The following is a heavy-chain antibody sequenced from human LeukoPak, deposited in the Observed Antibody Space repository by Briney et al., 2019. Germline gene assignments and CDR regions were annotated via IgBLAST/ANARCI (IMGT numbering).Heavy chain of an antibody. CDR2: IDQSGST. Sequence: PSETLSLTCVVYGGSLSGYDWSWIRQPPGKGLEGIGEIDQSGSTNYNASLKRRVSISVDTTKKQFSLTLTSMTAADTAVYYCARVPHYYFGYGYFDSWGQGALVTVSS. CDR3: ARVPHYYFGYGYFDS. CDR1: GGSLSGYD. J-gene: IGHJ4*02. D-gene: IGHD3-10*01. V-gene: IGHV4-34*01.